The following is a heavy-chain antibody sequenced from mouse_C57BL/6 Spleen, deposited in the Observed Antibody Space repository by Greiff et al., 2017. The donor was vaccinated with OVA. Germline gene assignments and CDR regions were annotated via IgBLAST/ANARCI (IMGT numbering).Heavy chain of an antibody. V-gene: IGHV1-18*01. CDR3: ARFAYYSNLMDY. CDR1: GYTFTDYN. Sequence: VQLKESGPELVKPGASVKIPCKASGYTFTDYNMDWVKQSHGKSLEWIGDINPNNGGTIYNQKFKGKATLTVDKSSSTAYMELRSLTSEDTAVYYCARFAYYSNLMDYWGQGTSVTVSS. D-gene: IGHD2-5*01. J-gene: IGHJ4*01. CDR2: INPNNGGT.